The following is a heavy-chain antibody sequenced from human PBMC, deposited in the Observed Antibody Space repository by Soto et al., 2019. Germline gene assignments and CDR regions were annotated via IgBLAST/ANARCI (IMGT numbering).Heavy chain of an antibody. D-gene: IGHD5-12*01. CDR1: GVSVSSGSYY. CDR2: IYYSGST. V-gene: IGHV4-30-4*08. CDR3: ARVRNFGGYELDWFDP. Sequence: PSETLSLTCSVSGVSVSSGSYYLSWIRQPPGKGLEWIGYIYYSGSTYYNPSLKSRVTISVDTSKNQFSLKLSSVTAADTAVYYCARVRNFGGYELDWFDPWGQGTLVTVSS. J-gene: IGHJ5*02.